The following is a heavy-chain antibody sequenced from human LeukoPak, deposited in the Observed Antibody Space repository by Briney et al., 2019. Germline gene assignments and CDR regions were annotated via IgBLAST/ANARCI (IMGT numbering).Heavy chain of an antibody. D-gene: IGHD4-17*01. CDR2: ISVSGVST. Sequence: KPGGSLRLSCAASGFTFSSYAMSWVRLAPGKGLEWVSGISVSGVSTYYADSVKGRFTISRDNSKNTLYLQMYSLRAEDTALYYCARHLYGDYVFDYWGQGTLVTVSS. V-gene: IGHV3-23*01. J-gene: IGHJ4*02. CDR3: ARHLYGDYVFDY. CDR1: GFTFSSYA.